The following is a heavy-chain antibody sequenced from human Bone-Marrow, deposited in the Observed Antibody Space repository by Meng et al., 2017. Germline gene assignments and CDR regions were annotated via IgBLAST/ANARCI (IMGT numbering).Heavy chain of an antibody. Sequence: QLRGLGPGLVKPSQTLSLTCTVSGGSISSGGYYWSWIRQHPGKGLEWIGYIYYSGTTYYNPSLSSLVTISVDTSKNQFSLNLSSVTAADTAVYYCARDIRQGGNIWFDPWGQGTLVTVSS. CDR3: ARDIRQGGNIWFDP. V-gene: IGHV4-31*01. J-gene: IGHJ5*02. CDR2: IYYSGTT. CDR1: GGSISSGGYY. D-gene: IGHD3-16*01.